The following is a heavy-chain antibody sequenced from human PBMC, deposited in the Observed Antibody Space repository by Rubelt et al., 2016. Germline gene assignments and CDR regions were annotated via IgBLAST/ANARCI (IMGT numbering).Heavy chain of an antibody. J-gene: IGHJ3*02. Sequence: QVQLVQSGAVLKKPGASVKVSCKVSGDTLSVFSIHWVRQAPGKGLEWMGGFDGEDGETVYAKNFTGSLIMTEDTSTDAAYMEPSRRTSADTAVYYCSTADSSSWYDATDTWGQGTMVTVSS. V-gene: IGHV1-24*01. CDR2: FDGEDGET. D-gene: IGHD6-13*01. CDR3: STADSSSWYDATDT. CDR1: GDTLSVFS.